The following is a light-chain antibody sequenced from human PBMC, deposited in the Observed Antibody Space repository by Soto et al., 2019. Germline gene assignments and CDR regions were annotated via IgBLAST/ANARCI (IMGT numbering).Light chain of an antibody. J-gene: IGLJ3*02. Sequence: QSVLTQPPSASASLGASVKLTCTLSSGHSRYRIAWHQHQAEKGPRYLLKVNSDGSHTKGDGIPDRFSGSSSGAERYLTISTLQSEDEADYYCQTWDTGPVFGGGTQLTVL. CDR3: QTWDTGPV. CDR2: VNSDGSH. CDR1: SGHSRYR. V-gene: IGLV4-69*01.